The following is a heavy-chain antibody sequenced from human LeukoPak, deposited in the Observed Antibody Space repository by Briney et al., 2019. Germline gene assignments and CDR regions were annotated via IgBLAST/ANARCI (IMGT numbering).Heavy chain of an antibody. CDR1: GGSISSGGYS. D-gene: IGHD2-2*01. J-gene: IGHJ4*02. CDR3: ARAPVPHVFDY. Sequence: PSETLSLTCAVSGGSISSGGYSWSWIRQPPGKGLEWIGYIYHSGSTYYNPSLKSRVTISVDRSKNQFSLKLSSVTAADTAVYYCARAPVPHVFDYWGQGTLVTVSS. CDR2: IYHSGST. V-gene: IGHV4-30-2*01.